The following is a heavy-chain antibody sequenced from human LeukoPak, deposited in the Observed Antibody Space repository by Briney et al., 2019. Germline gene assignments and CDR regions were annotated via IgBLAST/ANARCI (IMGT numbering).Heavy chain of an antibody. V-gene: IGHV4-59*01. CDR2: IYYSGST. D-gene: IGHD3-10*01. J-gene: IGHJ5*02. Sequence: SETLSLTCTVSGGSISSYYWSWIRQPPGKGLEWIGYIYYSGSTNYNPSLKSRVTISVDTSKNQFSLKLSSVTAADTAVYYCARVQGFGGPNWFDPWGQGTLVTASS. CDR1: GGSISSYY. CDR3: ARVQGFGGPNWFDP.